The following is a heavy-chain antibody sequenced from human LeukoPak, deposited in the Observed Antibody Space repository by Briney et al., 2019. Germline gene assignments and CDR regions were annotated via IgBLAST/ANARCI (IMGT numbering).Heavy chain of an antibody. CDR1: GYTFTGYY. CDR2: INPNSGGT. J-gene: IGHJ4*02. D-gene: IGHD1-1*01. CDR3: ARGDPRYGRTGNFDY. V-gene: IGHV1-2*02. Sequence: ASVKVSCKASGYTFTGYYMHWVRQAPGQGLEWMGWINPNSGGTDYAQKFQGRVTMTRDTSISTAYMELSRLRSDDTAVYYCARGDPRYGRTGNFDYWGQGILVTVAS.